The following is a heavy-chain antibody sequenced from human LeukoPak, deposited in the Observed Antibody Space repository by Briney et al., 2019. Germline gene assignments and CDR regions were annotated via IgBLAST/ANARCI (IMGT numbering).Heavy chain of an antibody. D-gene: IGHD3-10*01. Sequence: PSETLSLTCAVYGGSFSGYYWSWIRQPPGKGLEWIGEINHSGSTNYNPSLKSRVTISVDTSKNQFSLKLSSVTAADTAVYYCARGRGITMVRGAFDPWGQGTLVTVSS. CDR2: INHSGST. CDR1: GGSFSGYY. CDR3: ARGRGITMVRGAFDP. J-gene: IGHJ5*02. V-gene: IGHV4-34*01.